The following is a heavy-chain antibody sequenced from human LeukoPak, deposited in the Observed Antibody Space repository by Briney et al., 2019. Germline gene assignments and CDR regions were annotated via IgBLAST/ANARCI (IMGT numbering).Heavy chain of an antibody. J-gene: IGHJ4*02. CDR3: ARDSTVVPAAPDY. Sequence: GGSLILSCAASGFTFSSYWMHWVRQVPGKGLVWVSRIKTDGSSISYADSVKGRFTISRDNAKNTLYLQMNSLRAEDTAVYYCARDSTVVPAAPDYWGQGTLVTVSS. D-gene: IGHD2-2*01. CDR1: GFTFSSYW. CDR2: IKTDGSSI. V-gene: IGHV3-74*01.